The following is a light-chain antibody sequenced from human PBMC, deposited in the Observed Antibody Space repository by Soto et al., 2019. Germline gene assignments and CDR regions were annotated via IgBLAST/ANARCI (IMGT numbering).Light chain of an antibody. CDR1: SSDVGSYNL. CDR3: CSYAGSSTSHVV. CDR2: EGS. V-gene: IGLV2-23*01. Sequence: QSVLTQPASVSGSPGQSITISCTGTSSDVGSYNLVSWYQQHPGKAPKLMIYEGSKRPSGVSNRFSGSKSGNTASLTISGLQAEDEADSYCCSYAGSSTSHVVFGGGTKVTVL. J-gene: IGLJ2*01.